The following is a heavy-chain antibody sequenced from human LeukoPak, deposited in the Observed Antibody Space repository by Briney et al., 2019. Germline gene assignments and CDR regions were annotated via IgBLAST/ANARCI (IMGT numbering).Heavy chain of an antibody. Sequence: PGGSLRLSCAASGFTFSTYAMTWVRQAPGKGLEWVSLISGTGGSTYYADSVKGRFTISRDNAKNSIYLQMNSLRVEDTAVYYCAKDIVGGGDDYWGQGTLVIVSS. D-gene: IGHD2-21*02. J-gene: IGHJ4*02. CDR2: ISGTGGST. CDR3: AKDIVGGGDDY. V-gene: IGHV3-23*01. CDR1: GFTFSTYA.